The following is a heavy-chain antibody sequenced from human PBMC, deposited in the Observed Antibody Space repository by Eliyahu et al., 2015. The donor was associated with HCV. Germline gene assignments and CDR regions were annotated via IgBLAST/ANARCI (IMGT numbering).Heavy chain of an antibody. Sequence: EVQLVESGGGLVKPGGSLRLSCAASGFTFXRYXXNWVRQAPGKGLEWVSSISSSSSYIYYADSVKGRFTISRDNAKNSLYLQMNSLRAEDTAVYYCARPNYYDSSGYYSGDAFDIWGQGTMVTVSS. J-gene: IGHJ3*02. CDR3: ARPNYYDSSGYYSGDAFDI. CDR1: GFTFXRYX. CDR2: ISSSSSYI. D-gene: IGHD3-22*01. V-gene: IGHV3-21*01.